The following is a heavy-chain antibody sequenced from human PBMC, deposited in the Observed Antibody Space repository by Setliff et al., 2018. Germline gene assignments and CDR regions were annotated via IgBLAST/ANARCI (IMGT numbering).Heavy chain of an antibody. V-gene: IGHV4-4*08. D-gene: IGHD3-16*02. CDR2: IHSSGST. CDR1: DVSISGYY. J-gene: IGHJ4*02. CDR3: ASSPNYDYVWGSYRLDY. Sequence: SETLSLTCTVSDVSISGYYWSWIRQPPGKGLEWIGYIHSSGSTNYNPSLKSRVTISVDTSKNQFSLKLSSVTAADTAVYYCASSPNYDYVWGSYRLDYWGQGTLVTVSS.